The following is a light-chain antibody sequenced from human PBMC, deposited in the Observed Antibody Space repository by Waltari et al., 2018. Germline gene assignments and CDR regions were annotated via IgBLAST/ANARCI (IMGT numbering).Light chain of an antibody. J-gene: IGLJ2*01. Sequence: SSELTHDPAVSVALGHTVRITCQGDSLRSYYASWYQQKTGQAPVLVIYGKNNRPSVIPDRFSGTSSGKPASLTITGAQAEDEADYYCNSRDSSGNVVFGGGTKLTVL. CDR2: GKN. CDR3: NSRDSSGNVV. CDR1: SLRSYY. V-gene: IGLV3-19*01.